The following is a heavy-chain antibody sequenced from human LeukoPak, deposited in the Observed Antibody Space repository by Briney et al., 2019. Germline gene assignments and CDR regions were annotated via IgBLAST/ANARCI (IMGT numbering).Heavy chain of an antibody. V-gene: IGHV4-59*08. CDR1: GGSTSSYY. CDR3: ARHPYSGGNYPFGS. J-gene: IGHJ4*02. CDR2: SYYSGST. Sequence: SETLSLTCTVSGGSTSSYYWSWIRQPPGKGLEWIGYSYYSGSTSYSPSLKSRVTISVDTSKNQFSLKLSSVTAADTAIYYCARHPYSGGNYPFGSWGQGILVTVSS. D-gene: IGHD1-26*01.